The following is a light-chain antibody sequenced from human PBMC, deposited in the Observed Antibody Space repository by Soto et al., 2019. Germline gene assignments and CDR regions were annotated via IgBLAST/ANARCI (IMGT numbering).Light chain of an antibody. J-gene: IGKJ1*01. CDR3: QQYSSFWA. V-gene: IGKV1-5*03. Sequence: DIEMTQSPSTLSASVGDRVTITCRASQTISNWLAWYQQKPGKAPKLLIYRASTLESGVPSRFSGSGSGTEFTLTISSLQPDDFATYYCQQYSSFWALGQGTKVEIK. CDR1: QTISNW. CDR2: RAS.